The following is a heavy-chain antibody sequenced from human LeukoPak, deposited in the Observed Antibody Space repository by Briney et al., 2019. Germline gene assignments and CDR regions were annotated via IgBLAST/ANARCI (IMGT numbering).Heavy chain of an antibody. CDR3: ARDITVAGTGWYFDL. V-gene: IGHV4-59*01. J-gene: IGHJ2*01. D-gene: IGHD6-19*01. CDR1: DGSISSYY. Sequence: SETLSLTCTVSDGSISSYYWSWIRQPPGKGLEWIGYIYYSGSTNYNPSLKSRVTISVDTSKNQFSLKLRSVTAADTAVYYRARDITVAGTGWYFDLWGRGTLVTVSS. CDR2: IYYSGST.